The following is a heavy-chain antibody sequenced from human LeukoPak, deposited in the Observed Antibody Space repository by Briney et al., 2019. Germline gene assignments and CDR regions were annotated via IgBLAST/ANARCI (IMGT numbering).Heavy chain of an antibody. V-gene: IGHV4-59*08. CDR3: ARHYIAAGGGDAFDI. J-gene: IGHJ3*02. CDR1: GGSMRSYY. CDR2: IYYSGST. Sequence: PSETLSLTCTVFGGSMRSYYWSWIRQPAGKGLEWTGYIYYSGSTYYNPSLKSRVTISVDTSRNQFSLKLSSVTAADTAIYYCARHYIAAGGGDAFDIWGQGTMVIVSS. D-gene: IGHD6-13*01.